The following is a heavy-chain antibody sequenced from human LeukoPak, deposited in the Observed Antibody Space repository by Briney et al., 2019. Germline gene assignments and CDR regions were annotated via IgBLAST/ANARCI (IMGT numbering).Heavy chain of an antibody. V-gene: IGHV3-21*01. CDR1: GFTFSSFS. CDR3: ARDLRL. J-gene: IGHJ4*02. CDR2: ITSSSNYI. Sequence: GGSLRLSCAASGFTFSSFSMNWVRQAPGKGLEWVSSITSSSNYIYYASSVRGRFTISRDNAKNSLYPQMNSLRAEATAVYYCARDLRLWGQGTLVTVSS.